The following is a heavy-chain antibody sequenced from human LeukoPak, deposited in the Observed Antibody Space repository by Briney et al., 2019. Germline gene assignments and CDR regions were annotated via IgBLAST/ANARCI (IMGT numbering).Heavy chain of an antibody. J-gene: IGHJ4*02. CDR1: GFTFSSYW. V-gene: IGHV3-74*01. Sequence: GGSLRLSCAASGFTFSSYWMHWVRQAPGKGLVWVSRINSDGSSTSYADSVKGRFTISRDNAKNTLYLQMNSLRAEDTAVYYCARALRGGAKAAAGNSDYWGQGTLVTVSS. CDR2: INSDGSST. CDR3: ARALRGGAKAAAGNSDY. D-gene: IGHD6-13*01.